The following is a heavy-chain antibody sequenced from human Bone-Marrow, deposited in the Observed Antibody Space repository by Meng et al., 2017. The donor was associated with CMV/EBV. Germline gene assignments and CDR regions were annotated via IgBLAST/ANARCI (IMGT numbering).Heavy chain of an antibody. CDR2: ISSSSSYI. J-gene: IGHJ6*02. CDR1: GFTFSSYS. V-gene: IGHV3-21*01. D-gene: IGHD6-13*01. CDR3: ADGGIAAAGPKHGYYYGMDV. Sequence: LSLTCAASGFTFSSYSMNWVRQAPGKGLEWVSSISSSSSYIYYADSVKGRFTISRDNAKNSLYLQMNSLRAEDTAVYYCADGGIAAAGPKHGYYYGMDVWGQGTTVTVSS.